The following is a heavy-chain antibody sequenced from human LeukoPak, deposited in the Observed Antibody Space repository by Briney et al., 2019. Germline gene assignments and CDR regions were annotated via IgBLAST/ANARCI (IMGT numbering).Heavy chain of an antibody. J-gene: IGHJ4*02. D-gene: IGHD2/OR15-2a*01. CDR3: ARLFYGSHFDY. CDR2: IYYSGST. CDR1: GGSISSYY. V-gene: IGHV4-59*08. Sequence: SETLSLTCTVSGGSISSYYWSWIRQPPGKGLEWIGYIYYSGSTNYNPSLKSRVTISVDTPKNQFSLKLSSVTAADTAVYYCARLFYGSHFDYWGQGTLVTVSS.